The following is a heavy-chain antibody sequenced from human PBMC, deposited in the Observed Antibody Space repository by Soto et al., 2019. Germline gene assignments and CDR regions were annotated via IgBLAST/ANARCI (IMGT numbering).Heavy chain of an antibody. V-gene: IGHV5-51*01. CDR1: GYSFTSYC. J-gene: IGHJ6*02. D-gene: IGHD5-12*01. CDR3: ARGSGYDYWYYGMDV. CDR2: IYPGDSDT. Sequence: GESLKSSGKGSGYSFTSYCIGWVLQRPWKGLEWMGIIYPGDSDTRYSPSFQGQVTISADKSISTAYLQWSSLKASDTAMYYCARGSGYDYWYYGMDVWGQGTTVTVSS.